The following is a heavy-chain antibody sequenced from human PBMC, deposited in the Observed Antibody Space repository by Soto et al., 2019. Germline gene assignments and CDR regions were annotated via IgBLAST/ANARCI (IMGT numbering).Heavy chain of an antibody. CDR2: ARNKANSYTT. J-gene: IGHJ5*02. CDR3: VRDAYCNGDCPWGFDP. V-gene: IGHV3-72*01. D-gene: IGHD2-21*02. CDR1: GFSFSDYY. Sequence: EVQVVASGGGLVQPGGSLRLSCAASGFSFSDYYMDWVRQAPGKGLEWVGRARNKANSYTTDYAASVRGRFTISRDDSKNALYLQMNSLKTEDTAVYYCVRDAYCNGDCPWGFDPWGQGTLVTVSS.